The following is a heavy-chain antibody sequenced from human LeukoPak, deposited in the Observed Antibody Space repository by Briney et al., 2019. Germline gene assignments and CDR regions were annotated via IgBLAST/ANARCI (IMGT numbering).Heavy chain of an antibody. Sequence: SETLSLTCTVSGGSVSSYYWSWIRQPPGKGLEWIGYIYYSGSTNYNPSLKSRVTISVDTSKNQFSLKLSSVTAADTAVYYCAGGGAVAGHGIIDYWGQGTLVTVSS. CDR1: GGSVSSYY. CDR3: AGGGAVAGHGIIDY. V-gene: IGHV4-59*02. D-gene: IGHD6-19*01. J-gene: IGHJ4*02. CDR2: IYYSGST.